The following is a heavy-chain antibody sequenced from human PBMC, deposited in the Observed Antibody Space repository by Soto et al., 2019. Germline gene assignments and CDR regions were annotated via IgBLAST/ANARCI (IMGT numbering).Heavy chain of an antibody. V-gene: IGHV3-23*01. J-gene: IGHJ4*02. D-gene: IGHD1-1*01. CDR1: GFTFSSYW. CDR2: INSSGGST. CDR3: AKLGAGNERVVDY. Sequence: GGSLRLSCAASGFTFSSYWMNWVRQAPGKGLEWVSAINSSGGSTYYADSVKGRFTISRDNSKNTLYLQMNSLRAEDTAVYYCAKLGAGNERVVDYWGQGTLVTVSS.